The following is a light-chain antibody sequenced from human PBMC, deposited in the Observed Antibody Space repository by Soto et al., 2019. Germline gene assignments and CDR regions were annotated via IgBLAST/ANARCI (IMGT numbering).Light chain of an antibody. Sequence: EIVLTQSPATLSLSRGESATPSCRASQSISSYLAWYQQKPGQAPRLLIYDASNRATGIAARFSGSGSGTDFSLIISSLEPEDAAVYYCQQRSNWVTFGQGTRLEIK. V-gene: IGKV3-11*01. CDR2: DAS. J-gene: IGKJ5*01. CDR1: QSISSY. CDR3: QQRSNWVT.